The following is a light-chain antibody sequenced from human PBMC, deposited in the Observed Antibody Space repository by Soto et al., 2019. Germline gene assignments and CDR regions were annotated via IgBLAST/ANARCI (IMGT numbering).Light chain of an antibody. CDR2: ASS. V-gene: IGLV2-14*01. Sequence: QSVLAQPASVSGSPGHSITISCTGTSSDVGSYNYVSWYQQHPGKAPRLMIYASSNRPSGVSHRFSGSRSGNTASLTISGLQAEDEADYFCSSYTSGSTLYVFGSGTKVTVL. CDR3: SSYTSGSTLYV. CDR1: SSDVGSYNY. J-gene: IGLJ1*01.